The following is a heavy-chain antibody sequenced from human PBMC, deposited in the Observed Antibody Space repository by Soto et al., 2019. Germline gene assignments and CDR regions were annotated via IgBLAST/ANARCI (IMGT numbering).Heavy chain of an antibody. V-gene: IGHV5-51*01. CDR2: IYPGDSDT. CDR1: GYSFTSYS. J-gene: IGHJ5*02. CDR3: ARGGYCSSTSCYDYDSGWFDP. D-gene: IGHD2-2*01. Sequence: GESLKISCKGSGYSFTSYSIGWVRQMPGKGLEWMGIIYPGDSDTRYSPSFQGQVTISADKSISTAYLQWSSLKASDTAMYYCARGGYCSSTSCYDYDSGWFDPWGQGTLVTVSS.